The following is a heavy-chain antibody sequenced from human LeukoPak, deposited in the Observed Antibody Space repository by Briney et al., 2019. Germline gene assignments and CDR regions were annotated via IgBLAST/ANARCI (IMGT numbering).Heavy chain of an antibody. D-gene: IGHD6-6*01. J-gene: IGHJ4*02. V-gene: IGHV3-48*03. CDR3: YWIAARPGAVVDY. Sequence: GGSLRLSCATSGFTFSSYEMNWVRQAPGKGLEWDSYISSSGSTIYYADSVKGRFTISRDNAKNSLYLQMNSLRAEDTAVYYCYWIAARPGAVVDYWGQGTLVTVSS. CDR2: ISSSGSTI. CDR1: GFTFSSYE.